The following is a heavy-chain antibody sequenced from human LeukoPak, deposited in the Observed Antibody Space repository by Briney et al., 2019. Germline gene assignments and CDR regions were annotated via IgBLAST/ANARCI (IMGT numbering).Heavy chain of an antibody. Sequence: GASVKVSCKASGGTFSNYAISLVRQAPGQALEWMGGIIPIFGTANYAQKFQGRVTITADESTSTAYMELSSLRSEDTAVCYCARTSWFDPWGQGTLVTVSS. V-gene: IGHV1-69*13. CDR3: ARTSWFDP. CDR2: IIPIFGTA. CDR1: GGTFSNYA. J-gene: IGHJ5*02.